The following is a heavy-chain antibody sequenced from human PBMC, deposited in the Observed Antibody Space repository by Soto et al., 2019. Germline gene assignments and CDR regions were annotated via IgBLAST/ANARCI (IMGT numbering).Heavy chain of an antibody. CDR3: ARAVTYYDFWSGYYPYNWFDP. D-gene: IGHD3-3*01. Sequence: SETLSLTCTVSGGSINSGGYSWTWIRQPPGKGLEWIGFIYHTGTTYYNPSLKSRVTISVDRSKNQFSLKLNSVTAADTAVYYCARAVTYYDFWSGYYPYNWFDPWGQGTLVTVSS. V-gene: IGHV4-30-2*01. CDR2: IYHTGTT. CDR1: GGSINSGGYS. J-gene: IGHJ5*02.